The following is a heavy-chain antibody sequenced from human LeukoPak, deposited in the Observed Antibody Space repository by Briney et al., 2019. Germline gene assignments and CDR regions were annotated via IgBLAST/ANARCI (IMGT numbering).Heavy chain of an antibody. V-gene: IGHV1-69*05. CDR2: IFPIFGTA. D-gene: IGHD1-1*01. J-gene: IGHJ4*02. Sequence: GASVKVSCKASGGTFSSYAISWVRQAPGQGLEWMGGIFPIFGTANYAQKFQGRVTITTDESTSTAYMELSSLRSEDTAVYYCARAGGTTGTLDYWGQGTLVTVSS. CDR1: GGTFSSYA. CDR3: ARAGGTTGTLDY.